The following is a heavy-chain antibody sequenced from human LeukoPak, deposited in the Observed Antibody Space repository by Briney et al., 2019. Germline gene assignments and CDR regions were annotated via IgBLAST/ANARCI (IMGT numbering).Heavy chain of an antibody. CDR2: IYGGGSGST. D-gene: IGHD1-14*01. V-gene: IGHV3-23*01. Sequence: EGSLRLSCVASGFTFSKYTMSWVRQAPGKGLEWVSGIYGGGSGSTFYAESVKGRFTISRDNSKNTLYLQMNSLRDEDTAIYYCAKDFTPDGIWDIDYWGRGTLITVSS. J-gene: IGHJ4*02. CDR1: GFTFSKYT. CDR3: AKDFTPDGIWDIDY.